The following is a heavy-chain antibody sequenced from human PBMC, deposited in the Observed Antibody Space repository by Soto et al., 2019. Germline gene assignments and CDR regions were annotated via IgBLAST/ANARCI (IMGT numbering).Heavy chain of an antibody. CDR3: ARVTDCTNRVCYDLSFDY. CDR1: GGSISSYY. J-gene: IGHJ4*02. V-gene: IGHV4-59*01. D-gene: IGHD2-8*01. Sequence: SETLSLTCTVSGGSISSYYWSWIRQPPGKGLEWIGYIYYSGSTNYNPSLKSRVTISVDTSKNQFSLKLSSVTAADTAVYYCARVTDCTNRVCYDLSFDYWGQGTLVTVSA. CDR2: IYYSGST.